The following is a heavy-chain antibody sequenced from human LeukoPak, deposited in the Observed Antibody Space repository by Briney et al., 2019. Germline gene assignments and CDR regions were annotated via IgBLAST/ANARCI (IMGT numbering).Heavy chain of an antibody. V-gene: IGHV4-39*07. D-gene: IGHD2-15*01. CDR3: ARAGLYWSDY. CDR1: GGSISSSSYY. Sequence: PSETLSLTCTVSGGSISSSSYYWGWIRQPPGKGLEWIGEINHSGSTNYNPSLKSRVTISVDTSKNQFSLKLSSVTAADTAVYYCARAGLYWSDYWGQGTLVTVSS. CDR2: INHSGST. J-gene: IGHJ4*02.